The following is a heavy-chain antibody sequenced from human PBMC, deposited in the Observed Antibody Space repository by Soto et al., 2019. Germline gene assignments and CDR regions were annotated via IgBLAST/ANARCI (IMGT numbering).Heavy chain of an antibody. CDR2: ISSTTNYI. Sequence: GGSPRLSCAASGFTFTRYSMNWVRQAPGKGLEWVSSISSTTNYIYYGDSMKGRFTISRDNAKNSLYLEMNSLRAEDTAVYYCARESEDLTSNFDYWGQGTMVTVYS. V-gene: IGHV3-21*06. CDR1: GFTFTRYS. CDR3: ARESEDLTSNFDY. J-gene: IGHJ4*02.